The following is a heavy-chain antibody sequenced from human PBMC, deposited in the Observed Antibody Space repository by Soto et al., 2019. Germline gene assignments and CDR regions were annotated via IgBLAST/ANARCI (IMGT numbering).Heavy chain of an antibody. CDR2: IDWDDDK. Sequence: LRLSCAASGFTFSSYSMSWIRQPPGKALEWLARIDWDDDKYYSTSLKTRLTISKDTSKNQVVLTMTNMDPVDTATYYCARVTTVTTPWFDPWGQGTLVTVSS. J-gene: IGHJ5*02. CDR1: GFTFSSYSM. CDR3: ARVTTVTTPWFDP. V-gene: IGHV2-70*11. D-gene: IGHD4-17*01.